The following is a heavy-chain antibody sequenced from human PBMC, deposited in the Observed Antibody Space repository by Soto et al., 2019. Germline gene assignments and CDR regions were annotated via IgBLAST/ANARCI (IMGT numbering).Heavy chain of an antibody. CDR3: TTGIYYDILTGYHDVAY. CDR1: GFNLSHPW. J-gene: IGHJ4*02. V-gene: IGHV3-15*01. CDR2: IKSKTDGGAA. D-gene: IGHD3-9*01. Sequence: PGGSLGLSCAASGFNLSHPWMTWVRQAAGKGLQWVGRIKSKTDGGAADYAAPVKGRFTISRDDSKNTVYLQMNSLKTEDTAVYYCTTGIYYDILTGYHDVAYWGQGTLVTVSS.